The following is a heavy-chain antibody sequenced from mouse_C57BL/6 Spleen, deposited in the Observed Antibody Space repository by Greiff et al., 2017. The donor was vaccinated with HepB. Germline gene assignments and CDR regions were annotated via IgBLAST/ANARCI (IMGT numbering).Heavy chain of an antibody. Sequence: EVQGVESGGGLVKPGGSLKLSCAASGFTFSDYGMHWVRQAPEKGLEWVAYISSGSSTIYYADTVKGRFTISRDNAKNTLFLQMTSLRSEDTAMYYCARLNGNYGGFDYWGQGTTLTVSS. D-gene: IGHD2-1*01. CDR3: ARLNGNYGGFDY. CDR2: ISSGSSTI. CDR1: GFTFSDYG. V-gene: IGHV5-17*01. J-gene: IGHJ2*01.